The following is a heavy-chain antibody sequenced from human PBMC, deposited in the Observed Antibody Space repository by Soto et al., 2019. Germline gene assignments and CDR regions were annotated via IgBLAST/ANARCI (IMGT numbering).Heavy chain of an antibody. CDR3: ARGGITMVRGVQHFDY. CDR1: GGTFSSYA. J-gene: IGHJ4*02. D-gene: IGHD3-10*01. V-gene: IGHV1-69*13. CDR2: IIPIFGTA. Sequence: ASVKVSCKASGGTFSSYAISWVRQAPGQGLEWMGGIIPIFGTANYAQKFQGRVTITADESTSTAYMELSSLRSEDTAVYYCARGGITMVRGVQHFDYWGQGTLVTVSS.